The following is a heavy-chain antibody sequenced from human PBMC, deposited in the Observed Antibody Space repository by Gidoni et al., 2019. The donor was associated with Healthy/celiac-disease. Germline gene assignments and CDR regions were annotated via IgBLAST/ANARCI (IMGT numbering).Heavy chain of an antibody. Sequence: QVQLVQSGAEVKKPGASVKVSCKVSGYTFTSYDINWVRQATGQGLEWMGWMNPNSGNTGYAQKFQGRVTMTRNTSISTAYMELSSLRSEDTAVYYCASRTSATGNYYYYGMDVWGQGTTVTVSS. CDR3: ASRTSATGNYYYYGMDV. D-gene: IGHD6-19*01. CDR2: MNPNSGNT. V-gene: IGHV1-8*01. J-gene: IGHJ6*02. CDR1: GYTFTSYD.